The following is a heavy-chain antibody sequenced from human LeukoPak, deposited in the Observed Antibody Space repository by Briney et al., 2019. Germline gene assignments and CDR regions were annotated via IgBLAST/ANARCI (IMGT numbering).Heavy chain of an antibody. CDR3: ASGGQMATADY. D-gene: IGHD5-24*01. CDR1: RGTFSSYA. CDR2: INPSGGST. J-gene: IGHJ4*02. V-gene: IGHV1-46*01. Sequence: ASVKVSCKASRGTFSSYAISWVRQAPGQGLEWMGIINPSGGSTSYAQKFQGRVTMTRDTSTSTVYMELSSLRSEDTAVYYCASGGQMATADYWGQGTLVTVSS.